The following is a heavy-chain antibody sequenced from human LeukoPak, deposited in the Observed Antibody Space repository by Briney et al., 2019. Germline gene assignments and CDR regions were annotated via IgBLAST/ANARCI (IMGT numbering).Heavy chain of an antibody. Sequence: GGSLRLSCAASGFTFSIYAMSWVRQAPGKGLEWVSAISGSGGSTYYADSVKGRFTISRDNSKNSLYVQMNSLRAEDTAVYYCAKASYCSGGSCILDYWGQGTLVTVSS. D-gene: IGHD2-15*01. J-gene: IGHJ4*02. CDR2: ISGSGGST. CDR1: GFTFSIYA. V-gene: IGHV3-23*01. CDR3: AKASYCSGGSCILDY.